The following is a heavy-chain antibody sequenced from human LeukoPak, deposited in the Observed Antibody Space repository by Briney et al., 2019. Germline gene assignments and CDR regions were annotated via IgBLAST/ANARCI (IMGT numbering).Heavy chain of an antibody. D-gene: IGHD3-10*01. Sequence: GGSLRLSCAASGFTFSSYAMSRVRQAPGKGLEWVSAISGSGGSTYYADSVKGRFTISRDNAKNSLYLQMNSLRAEDTAVYYCARDTYYYGSGRSDYWGQGTLVTVSS. J-gene: IGHJ4*02. CDR1: GFTFSSYA. CDR3: ARDTYYYGSGRSDY. CDR2: ISGSGGST. V-gene: IGHV3-23*01.